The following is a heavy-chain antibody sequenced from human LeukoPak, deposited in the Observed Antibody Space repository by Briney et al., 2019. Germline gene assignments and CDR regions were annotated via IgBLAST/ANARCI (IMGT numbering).Heavy chain of an antibody. J-gene: IGHJ4*02. Sequence: SETLSLTCAVYGGSFSGYYWSWLRQPPGKGLEWIGEINHSGSTNYNPSLKSRVTISVDTSKNQFSLKLSSVTAADTAAYYCAVYSSSSGYYFDYWGQGTLVTVSS. V-gene: IGHV4-34*01. CDR2: INHSGST. CDR3: AVYSSSSGYYFDY. CDR1: GGSFSGYY. D-gene: IGHD6-6*01.